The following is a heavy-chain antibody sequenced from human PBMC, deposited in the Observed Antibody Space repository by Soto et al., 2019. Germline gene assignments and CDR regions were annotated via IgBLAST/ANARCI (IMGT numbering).Heavy chain of an antibody. CDR2: MNPNSGNT. D-gene: IGHD6-13*01. V-gene: IGHV1-8*01. CDR1: GYTFTSYD. Sequence: QVQLVQSGAEVKKPGASVKVSCKASGYTFTSYDINWVRQATGQGLEWMGWMNPNSGNTGYAQKFQGRGTITRNTSISTAYMELSRLRSEDPGVLYCAGEIAAGGRFEGWGQGTLVTGSS. J-gene: IGHJ4*02. CDR3: AGEIAAGGRFEG.